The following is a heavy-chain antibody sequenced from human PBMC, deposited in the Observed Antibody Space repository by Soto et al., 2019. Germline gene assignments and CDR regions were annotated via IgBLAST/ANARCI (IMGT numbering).Heavy chain of an antibody. J-gene: IGHJ4*02. CDR1: GFSFSTYW. CDR3: ARVPTTVTTSYFDY. Sequence: GGSLRLSCAASGFSFSTYWMSWVRQSPGKGLEYVSDISRNGGSTYYANSVKGRFTISRDNSKNTLYLQMGSLRAEDMAVYYCARVPTTVTTSYFDYWGQGTLVTVSS. V-gene: IGHV3-64*01. CDR2: ISRNGGST. D-gene: IGHD4-17*01.